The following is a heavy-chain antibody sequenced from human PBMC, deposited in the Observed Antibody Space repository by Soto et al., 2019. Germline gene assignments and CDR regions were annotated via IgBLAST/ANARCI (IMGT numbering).Heavy chain of an antibody. J-gene: IGHJ4*02. V-gene: IGHV3-23*01. CDR1: GFTFSSYA. CDR2: ISGSGGST. D-gene: IGHD3-10*01. Sequence: GGSLRLSCAASGFTFSSYAMSWVRQAPGKGLEWVSAISGSGGSTYYADSVKGRFTISRDNSKNTLYLQMNSLRAEDTAVYYCAKDYMVPRLLWFGELPRSIDYWGQGTLVTVSS. CDR3: AKDYMVPRLLWFGELPRSIDY.